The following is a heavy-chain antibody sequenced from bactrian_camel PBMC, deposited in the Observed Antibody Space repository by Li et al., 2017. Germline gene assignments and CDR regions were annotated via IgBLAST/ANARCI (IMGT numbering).Heavy chain of an antibody. D-gene: IGHD2*01. CDR1: GYTYNRYC. CDR2: IDSLDRT. Sequence: HVQLVESGGGSVQAGGSLRLSCVASGYTYNRYCMAWFRQAPGKERERVAMIDSLDRTTYADSVKGRFTISRDNAKKSLSLQMTRLKPEDSAMYYCAADVSGSCGSDYDVPGWYWGQGTQVTVS. CDR3: AADVSGSCGSDYDVPGWY. J-gene: IGHJ4*01. V-gene: IGHV3S53*01.